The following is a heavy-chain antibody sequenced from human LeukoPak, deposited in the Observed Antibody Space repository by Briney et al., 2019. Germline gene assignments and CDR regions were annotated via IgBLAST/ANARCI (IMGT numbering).Heavy chain of an antibody. D-gene: IGHD2-2*02. CDR2: INPNSGGT. Sequence: ASVKVSCKASGYTFTGYYMHWVRQAPGQGLEWMGWINPNSGGTNYAQKFQGRVTMTRDTSISTAYMELSRLRSDDTAVYYCARFPDGDTVVVPAAILVDYWGQGTLVTVSS. CDR3: ARFPDGDTVVVPAAILVDY. V-gene: IGHV1-2*02. J-gene: IGHJ4*02. CDR1: GYTFTGYY.